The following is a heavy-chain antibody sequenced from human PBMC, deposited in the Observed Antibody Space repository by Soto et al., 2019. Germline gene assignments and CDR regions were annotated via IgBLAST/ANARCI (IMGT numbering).Heavy chain of an antibody. J-gene: IGHJ6*02. D-gene: IGHD2-21*01. CDR1: GGTFSSYA. CDR2: IIPIFGTA. Sequence: QVQLVQSGAEVKKPGSSVKVSCKASGGTFSSYAISWVRQAPGQGLEWMGGIIPIFGTANYAQKFQGRVTSTDAKSTSTAYMELSSMRPEDTAVYSDARVRGVLWWAKKVKHGGHSNYGMDVWGQGTTVTVSS. CDR3: ARVRGVLWWAKKVKHGGHSNYGMDV. V-gene: IGHV1-69*06.